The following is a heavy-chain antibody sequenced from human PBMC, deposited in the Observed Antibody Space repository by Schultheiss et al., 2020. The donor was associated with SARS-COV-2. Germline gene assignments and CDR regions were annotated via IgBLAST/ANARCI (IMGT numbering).Heavy chain of an antibody. CDR1: GGSISSSSYY. Sequence: SETLSLTCTVSGGSISSSSYYWGWIRQPPGKGLEWIGSIYYSGSTYYNPSLKSRVTISVDTSKNQFSLKLSSVTAADTAVYYCAREAPLSCSSTSCYEGLSLDVWGKGTTVTVSS. V-gene: IGHV4-39*07. CDR3: AREAPLSCSSTSCYEGLSLDV. J-gene: IGHJ6*04. CDR2: IYYSGST. D-gene: IGHD2-2*01.